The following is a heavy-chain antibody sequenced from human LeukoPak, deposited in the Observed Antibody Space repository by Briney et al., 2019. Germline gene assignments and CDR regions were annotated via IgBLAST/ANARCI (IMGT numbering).Heavy chain of an antibody. Sequence: SETLSLTCTVSGYSISSDYYWGWIRQPPGKGLEWIGSIYHSGSTYYNPSLKSRVTISVDTSKNQFSLKLSSVTAADTAVYYCARIYGSGDAFDIWGQGTMVTVSS. CDR2: IYHSGST. CDR1: GYSISSDYY. CDR3: ARIYGSGDAFDI. D-gene: IGHD3-10*01. V-gene: IGHV4-38-2*02. J-gene: IGHJ3*02.